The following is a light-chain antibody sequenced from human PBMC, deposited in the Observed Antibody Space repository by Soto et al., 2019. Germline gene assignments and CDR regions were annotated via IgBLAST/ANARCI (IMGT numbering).Light chain of an antibody. J-gene: IGKJ5*01. V-gene: IGKV3-11*01. Sequence: EIVLTQSPATLSLSPGERATLSCRASQSVGSFLAWYQQTPGQAPRLLIYDASNKATGIPARFSGSGSGTDFTLVTSSLEPEDFAVYYCQQRSNWPITFGQGTRLESK. CDR3: QQRSNWPIT. CDR1: QSVGSF. CDR2: DAS.